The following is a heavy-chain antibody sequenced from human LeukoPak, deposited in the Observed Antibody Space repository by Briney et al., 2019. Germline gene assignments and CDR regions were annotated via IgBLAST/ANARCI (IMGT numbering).Heavy chain of an antibody. D-gene: IGHD2-15*01. CDR1: GGTISSYY. CDR3: ARERDSLNYFDY. Sequence: KTSETLSLTCTVSGGTISSYYWSWIRQPPGKGLEWIGYIYYSGSTNYNPSLKSRVTISVDTSKNQFSLKLNSVTAADTAVYYCARERDSLNYFDYWGQGTLVTVSS. V-gene: IGHV4-59*01. CDR2: IYYSGST. J-gene: IGHJ4*02.